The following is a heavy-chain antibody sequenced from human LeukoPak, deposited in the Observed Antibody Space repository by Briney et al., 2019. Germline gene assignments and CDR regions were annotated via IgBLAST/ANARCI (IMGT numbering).Heavy chain of an antibody. CDR3: ARSANLWFGPYYFDY. CDR2: IYYSGST. Sequence: TSETLSLTCTVSGGSISSSSYYWGWIRQPPGKGLEWIGSIYYSGSTYYNPSLKSRVTISVDTSKNQFSLKLSSVTAADTAVYYCARSANLWFGPYYFDYWGQGTLVTVSS. J-gene: IGHJ4*02. V-gene: IGHV4-39*07. D-gene: IGHD3-10*01. CDR1: GGSISSSSYY.